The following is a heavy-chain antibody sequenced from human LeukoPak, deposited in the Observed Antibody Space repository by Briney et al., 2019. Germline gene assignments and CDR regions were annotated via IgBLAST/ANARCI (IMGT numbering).Heavy chain of an antibody. J-gene: IGHJ6*02. V-gene: IGHV3-7*01. CDR2: IKQDGSEK. D-gene: IGHD2-2*01. CDR1: GFTFSSYW. Sequence: GGSLRLSCAASGFTFSSYWMSWVRQAPGKGLEWVANIKQDGSEKYYVDSVKGRFTISGDNAKNSLYLQMNSLRAEDTAVYYCARDMRVVVVPADYYYYGMDVWGQGTTVTVSS. CDR3: ARDMRVVVVPADYYYYGMDV.